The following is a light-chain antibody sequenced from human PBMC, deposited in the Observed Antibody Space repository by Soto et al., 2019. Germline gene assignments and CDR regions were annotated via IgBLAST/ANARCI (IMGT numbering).Light chain of an antibody. Sequence: DIQMTQSPTSVSASVGARVTITCRASQDIGNWLAWYQQKPAKAPKLLIFGAFSLQSGVPSRFGGNRSGIDFTLTVSGLQPEEAETYFVHQANSVAPTCGQGTKVDI. J-gene: IGKJ1*01. CDR2: GAF. CDR1: QDIGNW. V-gene: IGKV1-12*01. CDR3: HQANSVAPT.